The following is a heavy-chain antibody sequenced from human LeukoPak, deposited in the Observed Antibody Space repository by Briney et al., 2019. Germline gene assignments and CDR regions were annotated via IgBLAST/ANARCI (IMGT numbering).Heavy chain of an antibody. CDR1: GYTFTGYY. Sequence: GASVKVSCKASGYTFTGYYMHWVRQAPGQGLEWMGWINPNSGGTNYAQKFQGRVAMTRDTSITTAYMELSWLKSDDTAVYYCARGLYCSSARCFAAQRPPYWGQGTLVTVSS. D-gene: IGHD2-2*01. CDR3: ARGLYCSSARCFAAQRPPY. CDR2: INPNSGGT. V-gene: IGHV1-2*02. J-gene: IGHJ4*02.